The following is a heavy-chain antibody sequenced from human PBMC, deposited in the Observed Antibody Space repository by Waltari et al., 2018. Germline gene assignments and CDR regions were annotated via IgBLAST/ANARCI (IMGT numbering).Heavy chain of an antibody. V-gene: IGHV1-24*01. CDR1: GYRLSDLS. CDR3: ATASGDFWSGFHY. D-gene: IGHD3-3*01. Sequence: QVHLVQSGAEVKKPGASVKVSCNVSGYRLSDLSMHWVRQSPGNGLEWMGGFDREQAKTIYAQKLQGRITMTEDTSTDTGYMELNSLESDDTAVYYCATASGDFWSGFHYWGQGTLVTVSS. CDR2: FDREQAKT. J-gene: IGHJ4*02.